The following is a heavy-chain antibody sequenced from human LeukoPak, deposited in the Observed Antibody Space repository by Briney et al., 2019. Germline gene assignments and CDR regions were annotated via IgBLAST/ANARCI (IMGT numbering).Heavy chain of an antibody. V-gene: IGHV4-4*07. CDR2: IYSTGST. J-gene: IGHJ4*02. Sequence: SETLSLTCTVSGGSISSYYWSWIRQPAGKGLEWIGRIYSTGSTNYNPSLKSRVTMSVDTSKNQFSLRLRSVIAADTAVYYCARQIASAGTAGFDFWGQGALVTVSS. CDR3: ARQIASAGTAGFDF. D-gene: IGHD6-13*01. CDR1: GGSISSYY.